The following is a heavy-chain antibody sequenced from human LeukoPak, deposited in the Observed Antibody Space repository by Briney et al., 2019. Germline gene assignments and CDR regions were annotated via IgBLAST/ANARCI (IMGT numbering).Heavy chain of an antibody. CDR1: GFTFSSYA. CDR2: ISGGGDST. D-gene: IGHD3-10*01. Sequence: GGSLTLSSAASGFTFSSYAMTWVRQAPGKGLEWVSGISGGGDSTYYADSVKGRLTISRDNSKKTLSLQMNSLRAEDTAVYYCARDLGLYYYGSGPPGFDPWGQGTLVTVSS. CDR3: ARDLGLYYYGSGPPGFDP. J-gene: IGHJ5*02. V-gene: IGHV3-23*01.